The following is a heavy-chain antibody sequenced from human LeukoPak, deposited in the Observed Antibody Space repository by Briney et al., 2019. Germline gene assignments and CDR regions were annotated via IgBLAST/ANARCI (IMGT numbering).Heavy chain of an antibody. J-gene: IGHJ5*02. CDR2: ISAYNGNT. D-gene: IGHD6-19*01. CDR3: ARIQGIAVAGTVYNWFDP. CDR1: GYTFTSYG. V-gene: IGHV1-18*01. Sequence: GASVKVSCKASGYTFTSYGISWVRQAPGQGLEWMGWISAYNGNTNYAQKLQGRVTMTTDTSTSTAYMELRSLRSDDTAVYYCARIQGIAVAGTVYNWFDPWGQGTLVTVSS.